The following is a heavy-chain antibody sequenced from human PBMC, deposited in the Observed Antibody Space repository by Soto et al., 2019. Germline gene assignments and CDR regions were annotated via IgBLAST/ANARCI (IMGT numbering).Heavy chain of an antibody. CDR2: IYYSGST. D-gene: IGHD2-15*01. J-gene: IGHJ5*02. CDR1: GGSISSGGYY. Sequence: PSETLSLTCTVSGGSISSGGYYWSWIRQHPGKGLEWIGYIYYSGSTYYNPSLKSRVTISVDTSKNQFSLKLSSVTAADTAVYYCARSGGSNSTNWFDPWGQGTLVTVSS. V-gene: IGHV4-31*03. CDR3: ARSGGSNSTNWFDP.